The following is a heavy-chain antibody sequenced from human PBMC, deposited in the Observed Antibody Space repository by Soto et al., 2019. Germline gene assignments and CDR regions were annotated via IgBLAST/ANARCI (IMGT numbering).Heavy chain of an antibody. CDR2: IIPIFDTT. V-gene: IGHV1-69*01. Sequence: QVQLVQSGAEVKKPGYSVKVSCKASGGTFSTYGINWVRQAPGHGLEWMGGIIPIFDTTNYAQKFQGKFTNTADESTSSVYMELSSLRAGDTAVYYCAREEAAAATSGMDVWGQGTTVTVSS. D-gene: IGHD6-13*01. J-gene: IGHJ6*02. CDR3: AREEAAAATSGMDV. CDR1: GGTFSTYG.